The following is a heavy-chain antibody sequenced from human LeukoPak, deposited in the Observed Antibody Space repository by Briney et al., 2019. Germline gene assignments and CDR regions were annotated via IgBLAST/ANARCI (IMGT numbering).Heavy chain of an antibody. CDR1: GGSFSGYY. D-gene: IGHD5-18*01. CDR2: INHSGST. CDR3: ARYSYGYDY. V-gene: IGHV4-34*01. J-gene: IGHJ4*02. Sequence: SETLSLTCALYGGSFSGYYWSWIRQPPGKGPEWIGEINHSGSTNYNPSLKSRVTISVDTSKNQFSLILSSVTAADTAVYYCARYSYGYDYWGQGTLVTVSS.